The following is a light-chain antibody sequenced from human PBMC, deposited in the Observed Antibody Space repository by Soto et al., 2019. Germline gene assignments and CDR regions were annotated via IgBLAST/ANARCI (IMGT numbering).Light chain of an antibody. CDR1: QDISNY. V-gene: IGKV1-33*01. CDR2: DVS. CDR3: QQYDSLPLP. Sequence: DIQVTHSPPSVSVSVGDRVTITCQASQDISNYLHWFQQKPGKAPQLLIFDVSNLQTGVPSRFSGGGSGTDFALTISSLEPEDITTYYCQQYDSLPLPFGQGTRLEIK. J-gene: IGKJ5*01.